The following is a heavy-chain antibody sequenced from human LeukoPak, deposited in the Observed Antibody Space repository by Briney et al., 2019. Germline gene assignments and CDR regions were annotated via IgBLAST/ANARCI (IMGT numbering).Heavy chain of an antibody. CDR3: ARDAGDYTDLYFFDY. CDR2: ISRGSTYI. J-gene: IGHJ4*02. D-gene: IGHD4-17*01. V-gene: IGHV3-21*01. CDR1: GFTFSAYS. Sequence: GGSLRLSCAASGFTFSAYSMSWVRQAPGKGLEWVSSISRGSTYIHYADSVKGRFTISRDNARNSLYIQMNSLRAEDTAVYFCARDAGDYTDLYFFDYWGQGTLVPVSS.